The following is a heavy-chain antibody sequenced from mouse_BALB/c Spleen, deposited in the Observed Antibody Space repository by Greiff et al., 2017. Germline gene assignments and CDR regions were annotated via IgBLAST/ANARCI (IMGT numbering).Heavy chain of an antibody. J-gene: IGHJ3*01. CDR2: ISNGGGST. CDR3: ARQAMITPFAY. V-gene: IGHV5-12-2*01. CDR1: GFTFSSYT. D-gene: IGHD2-4*01. Sequence: EVHLVESGGGLVQPGGSLKLSCAASGFTFSSYTMSWVRQTPEKRLEWVAYISNGGGSTCYPDTVKGRFTISRDNAKNTLYLQMSSLKSEDTAMYYCARQAMITPFAYWGQGTLVTVSA.